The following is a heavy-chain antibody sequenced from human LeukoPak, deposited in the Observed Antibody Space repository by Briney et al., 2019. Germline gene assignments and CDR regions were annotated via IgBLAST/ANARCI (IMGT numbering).Heavy chain of an antibody. V-gene: IGHV3-20*04. D-gene: IGHD3-10*01. CDR2: INWNGGRT. Sequence: GGSLRLSCAASGFTFDDYGMSWVRQGPGKGLEWVSGINWNGGRTGYADSVKGRFTVSRDNAKNSLYLQMSSLRAEDTAVYYCARGNLWFGELVYWGQGTLVTVSS. CDR3: ARGNLWFGELVY. J-gene: IGHJ4*02. CDR1: GFTFDDYG.